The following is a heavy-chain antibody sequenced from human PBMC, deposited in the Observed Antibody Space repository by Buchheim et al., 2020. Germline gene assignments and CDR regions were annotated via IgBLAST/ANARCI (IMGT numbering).Heavy chain of an antibody. V-gene: IGHV4-34*01. J-gene: IGHJ4*02. CDR3: ARGLKGSGTRVDY. CDR2: INHSGST. D-gene: IGHD3-10*01. Sequence: QVQLQQWGAGLLKPSETLSLTCAVYGGSFSGYYWSWNRQPPGKGLEWIGEINHSGSTNYNPSLKSRVTISVDTSKNKFSLKLSSVTAADTAVYYCARGLKGSGTRVDYWGQGTL. CDR1: GGSFSGYY.